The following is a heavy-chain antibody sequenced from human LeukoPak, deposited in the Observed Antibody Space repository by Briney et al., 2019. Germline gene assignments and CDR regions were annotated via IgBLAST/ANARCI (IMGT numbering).Heavy chain of an antibody. Sequence: GGSLRLSCAASGFTVSRNYMSWVRQAPGKGLEWVSVLYSDGSTYHADSLKGRFTISRDNSKNTLYLQMNSLRAEDTAVYYCAKSIAVAFYSWGQGTLVTVSS. CDR3: AKSIAVAFYS. V-gene: IGHV3-53*01. CDR1: GFTVSRNY. CDR2: LYSDGST. J-gene: IGHJ4*02. D-gene: IGHD6-19*01.